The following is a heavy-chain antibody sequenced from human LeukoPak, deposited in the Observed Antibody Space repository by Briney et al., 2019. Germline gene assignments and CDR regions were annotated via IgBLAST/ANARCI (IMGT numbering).Heavy chain of an antibody. D-gene: IGHD3-9*01. V-gene: IGHV3-30*03. CDR2: MSYDGSNK. J-gene: IGHJ6*02. Sequence: GGSLRLSCAASGFTFSGYAMHWVRQAPGKGLEWVAVMSYDGSNKYYVDSVKGRFTVSRDNSKNTLYLQMNSLRDEDTAVYYCARVWDYDILTGRHYYYYGMDVWGQGTTVTVSS. CDR1: GFTFSGYA. CDR3: ARVWDYDILTGRHYYYYGMDV.